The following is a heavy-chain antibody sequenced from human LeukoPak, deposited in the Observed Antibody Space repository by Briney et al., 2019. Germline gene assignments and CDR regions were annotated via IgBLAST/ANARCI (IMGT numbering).Heavy chain of an antibody. V-gene: IGHV4-39*01. CDR2: IYYSGST. CDR1: GDSISSSSYY. J-gene: IGHJ6*03. CDR3: ARQGSQYYDFWSGYYSYYYYMDV. D-gene: IGHD3-3*01. Sequence: SETLSLTCTVSGDSISSSSYYWGWIRQPPGKGLEWIGSIYYSGSTYYNPSLKSRVTISVDTSKNQFSLKLSSVTAADTAVYYCARQGSQYYDFWSGYYSYYYYMDVWGKGTTVTVSS.